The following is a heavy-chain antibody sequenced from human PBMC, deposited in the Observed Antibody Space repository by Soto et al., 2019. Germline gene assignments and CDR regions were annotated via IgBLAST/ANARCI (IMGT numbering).Heavy chain of an antibody. CDR2: INHSGST. J-gene: IGHJ6*03. CDR1: GGSFSGYY. D-gene: IGHD6-13*01. CDR3: ARELEPGIAAAGSAYYYYYYMDV. V-gene: IGHV4-34*01. Sequence: ASETLSLTCAVYGGSFSGYYWSWIRQPPGKGLEWVGEINHSGSTNYNPSLKSRVTISVDTSKNQFSLKLSSVTAAGTAVYYCARELEPGIAAAGSAYYYYYYMDVWGKGTTVTVSS.